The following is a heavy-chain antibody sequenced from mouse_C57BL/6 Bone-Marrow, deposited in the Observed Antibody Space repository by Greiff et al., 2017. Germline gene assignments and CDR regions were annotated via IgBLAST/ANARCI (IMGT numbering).Heavy chain of an antibody. V-gene: IGHV1-47*01. CDR1: GYTFTTYP. Sequence: QVQLQQSGAELVKPGASVKMSCKASGYTFTTYPIEWMKQNHGKSLEWIGNFHPYNDDTKYNEKFKGKATLTVEKSSSTVYLELSRLTSEDSSVYYCARGCNYGGYYFDYWGQGTTLTVSA. J-gene: IGHJ2*01. CDR2: FHPYNDDT. CDR3: ARGCNYGGYYFDY. D-gene: IGHD2-4*01.